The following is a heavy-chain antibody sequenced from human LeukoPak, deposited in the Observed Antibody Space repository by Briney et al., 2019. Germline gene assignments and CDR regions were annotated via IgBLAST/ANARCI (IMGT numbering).Heavy chain of an antibody. CDR1: GYSISSGYY. CDR2: IYHSGST. Sequence: PSETLSLTGAVSGYSISSGYYWGWIRQPPGKGLEWIGSIYHSGSTYYNPSLKSRVTIPVDTSKNQFSLKLSSVTAADTAVYYCARQGIAARIYFDYWGQGTLVTVSS. CDR3: ARQGIAARIYFDY. D-gene: IGHD6-6*01. J-gene: IGHJ4*02. V-gene: IGHV4-38-2*01.